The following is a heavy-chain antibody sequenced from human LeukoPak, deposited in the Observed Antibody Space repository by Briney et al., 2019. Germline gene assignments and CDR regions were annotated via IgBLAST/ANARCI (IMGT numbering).Heavy chain of an antibody. CDR3: ARGSYSNGPIY. J-gene: IGHJ4*02. CDR1: GFTFSDYY. D-gene: IGHD4-11*01. Sequence: GGSLRLSCADSGFTFSDYYMTWIRQAPGKGLEWVSYISSGGRTIYYADSVKGRFTISRDNAKNSLYLQMNSLRAEDTAVYYCARGSYSNGPIYGGQGTLVTVSS. CDR2: ISSGGRTI. V-gene: IGHV3-11*01.